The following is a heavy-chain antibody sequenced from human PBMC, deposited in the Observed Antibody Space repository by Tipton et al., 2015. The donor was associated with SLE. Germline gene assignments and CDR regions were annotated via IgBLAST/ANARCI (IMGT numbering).Heavy chain of an antibody. V-gene: IGHV3-43D*03. CDR1: GFTFQDYA. CDR3: ARDQQLAPDYYGMDV. J-gene: IGHJ6*02. D-gene: IGHD6-13*01. CDR2: ISWDGGVT. Sequence: SLRLSCAASGFTFQDYAMYWVRQPPGKGLEWVCLISWDGGVTSEADSVKGRFTISRDNSKTSLYLQMHSLRAEDTALYYCARDQQLAPDYYGMDVWGQGTTVTVSS.